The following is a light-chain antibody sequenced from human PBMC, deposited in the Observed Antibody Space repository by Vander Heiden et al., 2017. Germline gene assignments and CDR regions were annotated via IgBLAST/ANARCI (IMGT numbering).Light chain of an antibody. J-gene: IGLJ3*02. CDR3: QARDRRTGNWV. V-gene: IGLV3-1*01. Sequence: SSELTQPPSVSVSPVQPASITCSGDNFGANYACWYQLKPGHPPVLFLSQHGRRPAGITERFSGSNSGNTATLTISGAEAMDEADYYCQARDRRTGNWVFGGGTKLTVL. CDR1: NFGANY. CDR2: QHG.